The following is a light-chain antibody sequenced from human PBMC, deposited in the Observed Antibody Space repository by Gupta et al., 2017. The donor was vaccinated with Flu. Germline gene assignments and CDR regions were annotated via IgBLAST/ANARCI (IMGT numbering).Light chain of an antibody. J-gene: IGLJ1*01. Sequence: QSALTQPASVSGSPGQSITISCTGTSSDVGTYNLVSWYQQHPGKAPKLMIYEVSERPSGVSNRFSGSKSGNTASLTTSGLQAEDEADYYCCSYARSSTYVFGTGTKVTVL. CDR2: EVS. CDR3: CSYARSSTYV. CDR1: SSDVGTYNL. V-gene: IGLV2-23*02.